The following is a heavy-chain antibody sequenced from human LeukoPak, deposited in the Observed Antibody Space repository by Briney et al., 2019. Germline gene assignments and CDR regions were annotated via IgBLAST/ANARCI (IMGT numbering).Heavy chain of an antibody. CDR1: GFTFDDYT. J-gene: IGHJ4*02. D-gene: IGHD6-13*01. CDR2: IDWHGSTT. V-gene: IGHV3-43*01. CDR3: AKESEVTAAFGY. Sequence: GGTLRLSCAASGFTFDDYTMHWVRQVPGKGLEWVSLIDWHGSTTYYADSVKGRFTISRDNSKNSLYLQMNSLRTEDTALYYCAKESEVTAAFGYWGQGTLVTVSS.